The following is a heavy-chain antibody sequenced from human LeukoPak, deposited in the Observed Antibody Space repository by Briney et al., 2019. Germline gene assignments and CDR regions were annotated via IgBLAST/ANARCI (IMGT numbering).Heavy chain of an antibody. J-gene: IGHJ5*02. CDR3: ARARSITIFGVVISDSVRFDP. Sequence: PSETLSLTCAVYGGSFSGYYWSWLRQPPGKGLEWVGEINHSGSTNYNPSLESRVTISVDTSKNQFSLKLSSVTAADTAVYYCARARSITIFGVVISDSVRFDPWGQGTLVTVSS. D-gene: IGHD3-3*01. CDR2: INHSGST. CDR1: GGSFSGYY. V-gene: IGHV4-34*01.